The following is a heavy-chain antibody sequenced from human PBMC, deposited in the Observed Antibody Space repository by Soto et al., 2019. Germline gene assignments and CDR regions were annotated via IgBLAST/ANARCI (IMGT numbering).Heavy chain of an antibody. CDR3: ARVSGWYFH. D-gene: IGHD6-19*01. CDR1: GDSISGSS. J-gene: IGHJ4*02. V-gene: IGHV4-59*01. CDR2: MYLSGST. Sequence: QVQLQESGPGLVKPSETLSLTCSVSGDSISGSSWSWIRQPPGKGLEWIAYMYLSGSTNYNPSLKRRVTSSVDTSKNQCSLKLSSVTAADTDVYYCARVSGWYFHWGQGTLVTVSS.